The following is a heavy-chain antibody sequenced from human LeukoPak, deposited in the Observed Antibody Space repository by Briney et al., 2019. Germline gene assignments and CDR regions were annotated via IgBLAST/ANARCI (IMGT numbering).Heavy chain of an antibody. J-gene: IGHJ5*02. Sequence: ASVKVSCKASGYTFTGYYMHWVRQAPGQGLEWMGWINPNSGGTNYAQKFQDRVTMTRDTSISTAYMELSRLRSDDTAVYYCARSIPMVRGGHNWFDPWGQGTLVTVSS. D-gene: IGHD3-10*01. CDR1: GYTFTGYY. CDR2: INPNSGGT. V-gene: IGHV1-2*02. CDR3: ARSIPMVRGGHNWFDP.